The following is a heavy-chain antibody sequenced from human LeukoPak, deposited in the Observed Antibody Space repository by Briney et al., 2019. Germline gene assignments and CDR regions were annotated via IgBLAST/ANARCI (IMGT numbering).Heavy chain of an antibody. CDR1: GYTFTSYG. CDR3: ARSPGDSSSWYWDPNFDY. Sequence: ASVKISCKASGYTFTSYGISWVRQAPVQGLEWMGWISAYNGNTNYAQKLQGRVTMTTDTSTSTAYMELRSLRSDDTAVYYCARSPGDSSSWYWDPNFDYWGQGTLVTVSS. V-gene: IGHV1-18*01. D-gene: IGHD6-13*01. J-gene: IGHJ4*02. CDR2: ISAYNGNT.